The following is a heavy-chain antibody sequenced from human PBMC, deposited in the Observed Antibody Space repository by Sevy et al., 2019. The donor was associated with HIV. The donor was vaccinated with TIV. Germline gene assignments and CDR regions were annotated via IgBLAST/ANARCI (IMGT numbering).Heavy chain of an antibody. CDR2: ISGVGGST. Sequence: GGSLRLSCAASGFTFSSYGMSWVRQAPGKGLEWVSVISGVGGSTYYADSVKGRFTISRENSKNTLYLQMNSLRAEDTAVYYCAKSGGNYLGYNFDYWGQGTLVTVSS. CDR3: AKSGGNYLGYNFDY. J-gene: IGHJ4*02. D-gene: IGHD1-7*01. V-gene: IGHV3-23*01. CDR1: GFTFSSYG.